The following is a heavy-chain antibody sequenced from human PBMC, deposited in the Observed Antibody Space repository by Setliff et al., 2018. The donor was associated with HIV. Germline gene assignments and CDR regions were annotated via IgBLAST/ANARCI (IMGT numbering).Heavy chain of an antibody. CDR2: IYYSGTA. Sequence: PSETLSLTCTVSGGSISGGGYYWAWIRQYPGRGLEWIGYIYYSGTAYYKPSLRSRVTISVDTSMNQFSLNLNSVTAADTAVYYCARLRMAVAGYNWFDPWGQGTLVTVSS. D-gene: IGHD6-19*01. CDR3: ARLRMAVAGYNWFDP. CDR1: GGSISGGGYY. V-gene: IGHV4-31*03. J-gene: IGHJ5*02.